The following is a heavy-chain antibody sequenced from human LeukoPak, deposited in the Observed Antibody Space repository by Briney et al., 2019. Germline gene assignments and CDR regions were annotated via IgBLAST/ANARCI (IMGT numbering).Heavy chain of an antibody. CDR2: IIPILGIA. CDR3: ARVEDNYYDSSRYFQH. V-gene: IGHV1-69*04. D-gene: IGHD3-22*01. Sequence: GASVKVSCKASGGTFSSFAISWVRQVPGQGLEWMGRIIPILGIANYAQKFQGRVTITADKSTSTAYMELSSLRSEDTAVYYCARVEDNYYDSSRYFQHWGQGTLVTVSS. J-gene: IGHJ1*01. CDR1: GGTFSSFA.